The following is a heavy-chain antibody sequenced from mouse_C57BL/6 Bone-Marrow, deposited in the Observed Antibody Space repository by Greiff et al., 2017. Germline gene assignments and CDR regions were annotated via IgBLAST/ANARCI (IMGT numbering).Heavy chain of an antibody. D-gene: IGHD2-5*01. CDR2: IYIGNGYT. CDR3: VGGDYYSNFPFDY. CDR1: GYTFTSYG. J-gene: IGHJ2*01. V-gene: IGHV1-58*01. Sequence: VHVKQSGAELVRPGSSVKMSCKTSGYTFTSYGINWVKQRPGQGLEWIGYIYIGNGYTEYNEKFKGKATLTSDTSSSTAYMQLSSLTSEDSAIYFCVGGDYYSNFPFDYWGQGTTLTVSS.